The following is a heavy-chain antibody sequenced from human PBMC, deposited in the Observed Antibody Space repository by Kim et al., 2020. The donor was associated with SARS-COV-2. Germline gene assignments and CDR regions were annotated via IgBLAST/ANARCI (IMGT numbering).Heavy chain of an antibody. Sequence: SETLSLTCAVYGGSFSGYYWSWIRQPPGKGLEWIGEINHSGSTNYNPSLKSRVTISVDTSKNQFSLKLSSVTAADTAVYYCARVRTAAGHPWGQGTLVTVSS. V-gene: IGHV4-34*01. J-gene: IGHJ5*02. CDR3: ARVRTAAGHP. D-gene: IGHD6-13*01. CDR1: GGSFSGYY. CDR2: INHSGST.